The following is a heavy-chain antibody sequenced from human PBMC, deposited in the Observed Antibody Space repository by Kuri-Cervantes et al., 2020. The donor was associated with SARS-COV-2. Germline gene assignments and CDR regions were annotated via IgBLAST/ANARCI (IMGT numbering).Heavy chain of an antibody. V-gene: IGHV4-34*01. CDR1: GGSFSGYY. Sequence: SETLSLTCAVYGGSFSGYYWSWIRQSPGKGLVWIGEINHTGSTNYNPSLKSRVTISVDTSKNQFSLKLSSVTAADTAVYYCGRGAIAAAAFDYWGQGTLVTVSS. CDR2: INHTGST. D-gene: IGHD6-13*01. CDR3: GRGAIAAAAFDY. J-gene: IGHJ4*02.